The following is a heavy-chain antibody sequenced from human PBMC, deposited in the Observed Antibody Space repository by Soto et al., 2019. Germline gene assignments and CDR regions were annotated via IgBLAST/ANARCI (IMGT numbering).Heavy chain of an antibody. J-gene: IGHJ5*02. Sequence: PGGSLRLSCAASGFTFSSYAMSWVRQAPGKGLEWVSAISGSGGSTYYADSVKGRFTISRDNSKNTLYLQMNSLRAEDTAVYYCAKAITLVRGVIAPWFDPWGQGTLVNVP. CDR3: AKAITLVRGVIAPWFDP. CDR2: ISGSGGST. CDR1: GFTFSSYA. V-gene: IGHV3-23*01. D-gene: IGHD3-10*01.